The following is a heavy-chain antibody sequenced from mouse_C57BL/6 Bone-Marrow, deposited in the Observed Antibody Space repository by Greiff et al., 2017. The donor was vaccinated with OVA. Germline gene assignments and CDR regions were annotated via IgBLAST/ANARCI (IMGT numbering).Heavy chain of an antibody. J-gene: IGHJ2*01. CDR2: INPSSGYT. CDR1: GYTFTSYT. CDR3: ARSGTTVVAPYYFDY. V-gene: IGHV1-4*01. Sequence: QVQLQQSGAELARPGASVKMSCKASGYTFTSYTMHWVKQRPGQGLEWIGYINPSSGYTKYNQQFKDKATLTADKSSSTAYMQLSSLTSEDSAVYYCARSGTTVVAPYYFDYWGQGTTLTVSS. D-gene: IGHD1-1*01.